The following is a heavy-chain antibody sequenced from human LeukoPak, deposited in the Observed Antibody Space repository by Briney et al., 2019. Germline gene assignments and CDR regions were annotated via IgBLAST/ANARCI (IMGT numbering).Heavy chain of an antibody. CDR1: GFTFSDLW. Sequence: GGSLRLSCTASGFTFSDLWMIWVRQAPGKGLEWVAKINPEGNIETYVDSVKGRFTISRDNTKNSLYLQMNALRAEDTAVYYCARDPRWRFDYWGQGTLVTVSS. D-gene: IGHD3-16*02. CDR2: INPEGNIE. V-gene: IGHV3-7*04. CDR3: ARDPRWRFDY. J-gene: IGHJ4*02.